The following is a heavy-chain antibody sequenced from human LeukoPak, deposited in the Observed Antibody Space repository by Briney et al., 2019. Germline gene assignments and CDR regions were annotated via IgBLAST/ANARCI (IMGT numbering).Heavy chain of an antibody. CDR2: IYYSGST. CDR3: ARHEEWGTVDY. J-gene: IGHJ4*02. V-gene: IGHV4-39*01. Sequence: GSLRLSCAASGFTFSSYAMSWVRQPPGKGLEWIGSIYYSGSTYYNPSLKSRVTISVDTSKNQFSLKLSSVTAADTAVYYCARHEEWGTVDYWGQGTLVTVSS. D-gene: IGHD3-16*01. CDR1: GFTFSSYA.